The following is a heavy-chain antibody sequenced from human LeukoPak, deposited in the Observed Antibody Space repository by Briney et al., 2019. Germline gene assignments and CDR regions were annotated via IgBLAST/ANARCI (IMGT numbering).Heavy chain of an antibody. D-gene: IGHD3-22*01. CDR1: GFTFRTSA. CDR3: AAQVNYHDSTVWDP. CDR2: IVVGSGNT. V-gene: IGHV1-58*01. Sequence: SVKVSCKASGFTFRTSAVQWVRQARGQRLEWIGWIVVGSGNTNYAQKFQERVTTSRDMSTSTAYMELSSLRSEDTAVYYCAAQVNYHDSTVWDPWGQGTLVTVSS. J-gene: IGHJ5*02.